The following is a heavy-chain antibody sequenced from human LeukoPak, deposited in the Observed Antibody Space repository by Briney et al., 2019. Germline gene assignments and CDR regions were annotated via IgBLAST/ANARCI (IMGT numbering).Heavy chain of an antibody. J-gene: IGHJ4*02. CDR2: ISYDGSNK. CDR1: GFTFSSYG. D-gene: IGHD2-2*01. Sequence: GRSLRLSCAASGFTFSSYGMHWVRQAPGKGLEWVAVISYDGSNKYYADSVKGRFTISRDNSKNTLYLQMNSLRAEDTAVYYCAKSHEQKYCSSTNCYGDYWGQGTLVTVSS. CDR3: AKSHEQKYCSSTNCYGDY. V-gene: IGHV3-30*18.